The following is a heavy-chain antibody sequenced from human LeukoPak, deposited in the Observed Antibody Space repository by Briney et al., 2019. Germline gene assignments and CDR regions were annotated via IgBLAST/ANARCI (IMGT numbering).Heavy chain of an antibody. Sequence: ASVKVSCKASGGTFTGYYMHWVRQAPGQGLEWMGWINPNSGGTNYAQKFQGWVTMTRDTSISTAYMELSRLRSDDTAVYYCARDLRYFDWGPYGMDVWGQGTTVTVSS. CDR3: ARDLRYFDWGPYGMDV. J-gene: IGHJ6*02. V-gene: IGHV1-2*04. CDR1: GGTFTGYY. D-gene: IGHD3-9*01. CDR2: INPNSGGT.